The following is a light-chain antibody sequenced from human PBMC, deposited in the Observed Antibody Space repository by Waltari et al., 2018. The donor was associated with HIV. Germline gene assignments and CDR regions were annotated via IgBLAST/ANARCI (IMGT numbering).Light chain of an antibody. CDR1: RPVLHYPGNHTY. CDR3: QQYFSLPPT. J-gene: IGKJ4*01. CDR2: WAS. V-gene: IGKV4-1*01. Sequence: DIVMTQSPDSLAVSLGETVSLKCQSSRPVLHYPGNHTYLAWYQHTPGQAPRVLISWASTRAVGVPSSIPALGVPERFSGSGSGTNFTLTISGLQEDDVATYYCQQYFSLPPTFGGGTRVERK.